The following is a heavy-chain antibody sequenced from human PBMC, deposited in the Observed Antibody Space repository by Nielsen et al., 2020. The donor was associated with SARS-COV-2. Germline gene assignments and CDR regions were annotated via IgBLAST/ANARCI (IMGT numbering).Heavy chain of an antibody. J-gene: IGHJ5*02. Sequence: ASVKVSCKVSGYTLTELSMHWVRQAPGKGLEWMGGFDPEDGETIYAQKFQGRVTMTEDTSTDTAYMELSSLRSEDTAVYYCARGVYSSSWLVHWFDPWGQGTLVTVSS. V-gene: IGHV1-24*01. CDR3: ARGVYSSSWLVHWFDP. D-gene: IGHD6-13*01. CDR2: FDPEDGET. CDR1: GYTLTELS.